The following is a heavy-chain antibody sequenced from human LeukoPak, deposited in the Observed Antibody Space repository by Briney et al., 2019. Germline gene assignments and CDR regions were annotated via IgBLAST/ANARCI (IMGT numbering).Heavy chain of an antibody. J-gene: IGHJ6*03. Sequence: GGSLRLSCAASGFTFSNYWMTWVRQAPGKGLEWVATIKQDGGQKYYVDSVKGRFTVSRDNARNSLYLQMNSLRAEDTAVYYCARADVDTAMVTGYYYYYMDVWGKGTTVTVSS. CDR1: GFTFSNYW. CDR2: IKQDGGQK. CDR3: ARADVDTAMVTGYYYYYMDV. D-gene: IGHD5-18*01. V-gene: IGHV3-7*04.